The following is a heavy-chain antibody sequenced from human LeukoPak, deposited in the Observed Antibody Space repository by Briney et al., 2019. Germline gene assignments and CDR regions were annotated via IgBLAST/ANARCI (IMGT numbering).Heavy chain of an antibody. J-gene: IGHJ4*02. CDR1: GFTVSSNY. CDR3: ARMAGRYDILTGYWYYFDY. D-gene: IGHD3-9*01. CDR2: IYSGGST. V-gene: IGHV3-53*01. Sequence: PGGSLRLSCAASGFTVSSNYMSWVRQAPGKGLEWVSVIYSGGSTYYADSVKGRFTISRDNSKNTLYLQMNSLRAEDTAVYYCARMAGRYDILTGYWYYFDYWGQGTLVTVPS.